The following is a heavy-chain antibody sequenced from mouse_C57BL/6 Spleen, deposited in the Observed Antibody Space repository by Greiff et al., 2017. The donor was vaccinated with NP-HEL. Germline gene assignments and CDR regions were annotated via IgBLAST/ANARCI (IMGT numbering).Heavy chain of an antibody. V-gene: IGHV1-82*01. Sequence: QVQLQQSGPELVKPGASVKISCKASGYAFSSSWMNWVKQRPGKGLEWIGRLYPGDGDTNYNGKFKGKATLTAHKSSSTAYMQLSSLTSEDSAVYFCATYDYDGFADWGQGTLVTVSA. CDR1: GYAFSSSW. CDR2: LYPGDGDT. D-gene: IGHD2-4*01. CDR3: ATYDYDGFAD. J-gene: IGHJ3*01.